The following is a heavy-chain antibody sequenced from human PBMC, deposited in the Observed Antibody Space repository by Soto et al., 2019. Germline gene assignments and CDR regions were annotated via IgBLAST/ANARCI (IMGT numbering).Heavy chain of an antibody. CDR3: AKGTAPAVHY. Sequence: PGGSLRLSCATSGFTFSNYAMTWVRQAPGKGLEWVSAISAGGSGTYYADSVQGRFTISRDNSRNTLHLQMNNLRADDTAVYYCAKGTAPAVHYWGQGTLVTVSS. CDR2: ISAGGSGT. J-gene: IGHJ4*03. V-gene: IGHV3-23*01. D-gene: IGHD3-10*02. CDR1: GFTFSNYA.